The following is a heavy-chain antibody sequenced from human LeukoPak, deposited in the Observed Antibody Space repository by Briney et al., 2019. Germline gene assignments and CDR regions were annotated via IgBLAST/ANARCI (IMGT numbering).Heavy chain of an antibody. CDR3: ARERIRGYGSGSYYPQFPPDYSDY. Sequence: ASVKVSCKASGYTFTSYAMNWVRQAPGQGLEWMGWINTNTGNPTYAQGFTGRFVFSLDTSVSTAYLQISSLKAEDTAVYYCARERIRGYGSGSYYPQFPPDYSDYWGQGTLVTVSS. D-gene: IGHD3-10*01. J-gene: IGHJ4*02. CDR2: INTNTGNP. V-gene: IGHV7-4-1*02. CDR1: GYTFTSYA.